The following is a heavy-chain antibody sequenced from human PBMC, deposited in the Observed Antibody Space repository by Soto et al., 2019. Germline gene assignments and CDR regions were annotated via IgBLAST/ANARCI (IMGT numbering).Heavy chain of an antibody. CDR1: GGTFSSYG. CDR3: ATGGTTVILKHYYYYYGMDV. J-gene: IGHJ6*02. V-gene: IGHV1-69*13. CDR2: IIPIFGTA. Sequence: SVNVSCEASGGTFSSYGISWVRQAPGQGLEWMGGIIPIFGTANYAQKFQGRVTITADESTSTAYMELSSLRSEDTAVYYCATGGTTVILKHYYYYYGMDVWGQGTTVTVSS. D-gene: IGHD4-17*01.